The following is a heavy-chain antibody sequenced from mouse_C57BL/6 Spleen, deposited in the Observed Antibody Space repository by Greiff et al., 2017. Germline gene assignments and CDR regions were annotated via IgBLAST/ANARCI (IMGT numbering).Heavy chain of an antibody. Sequence: VQLQQSGAELVRPGASVKLSCTASGFNIKDYYMHWVKQRPEQGLEWIGRIDPEDGDTEYAPKFQGKATMTADTSSNTAYLQRSSLTSEDTAVYYCTPLYYGSSEFAYWGQGTLVTVSA. V-gene: IGHV14-1*01. CDR2: IDPEDGDT. CDR3: TPLYYGSSEFAY. J-gene: IGHJ3*01. D-gene: IGHD1-1*01. CDR1: GFNIKDYY.